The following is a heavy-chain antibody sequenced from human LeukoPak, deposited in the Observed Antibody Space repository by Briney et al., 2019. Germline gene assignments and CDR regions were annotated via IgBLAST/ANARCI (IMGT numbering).Heavy chain of an antibody. Sequence: PGGSLRLSCAASGFTFSRYAMTWVRQAPGKGLYWVSAISGSGGSTYYADSVKGRFTVSRDNSKNTLYLQMNSLRAEDTAVYYCAFFSVWFGELFIDYWGQGTLVTVSS. J-gene: IGHJ4*02. D-gene: IGHD3-10*01. CDR1: GFTFSRYA. V-gene: IGHV3-23*01. CDR2: ISGSGGST. CDR3: AFFSVWFGELFIDY.